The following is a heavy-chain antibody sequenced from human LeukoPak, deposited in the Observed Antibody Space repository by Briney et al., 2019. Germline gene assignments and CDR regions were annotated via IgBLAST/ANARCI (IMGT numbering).Heavy chain of an antibody. V-gene: IGHV3-48*01. Sequence: GGSLRLSCAASGFTFSPYTMHWFRQPPGKGLEWISYINTGSTTIYYADSVKGRFTVSRDNAKNSLYLHMNSLRAEDTAVYYCARDSSVCEFDVWGQGTMVTVPS. D-gene: IGHD6-6*01. CDR1: GFTFSPYT. CDR2: INTGSTTI. J-gene: IGHJ3*01. CDR3: ARDSSVCEFDV.